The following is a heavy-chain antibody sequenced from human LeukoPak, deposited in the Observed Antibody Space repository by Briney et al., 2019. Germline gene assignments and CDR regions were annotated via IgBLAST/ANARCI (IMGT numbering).Heavy chain of an antibody. Sequence: SETLSLTCTVSGGSISSGGYYWSWIRQHPGKGLEWIGYIYYSGSTYYNPSLKSRVTISVNTTKNQFSLKLSSVTAADPAVYFCARGGYYDSSCYPGHYFYYWGQGTLVTVSS. CDR2: IYYSGST. V-gene: IGHV4-31*03. D-gene: IGHD3-22*01. CDR3: ARGGYYDSSCYPGHYFYY. J-gene: IGHJ4*02. CDR1: GGSISSGGYY.